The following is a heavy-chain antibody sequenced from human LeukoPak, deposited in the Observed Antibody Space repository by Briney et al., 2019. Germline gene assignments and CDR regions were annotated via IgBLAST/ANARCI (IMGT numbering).Heavy chain of an antibody. J-gene: IGHJ4*02. CDR1: GFTFSSYA. V-gene: IGHV3-23*01. CDR3: ALSEATADTIALDY. Sequence: GGSLRLSCAASGFTFSSYAMSWVRQAPGKGLEWVSAISGSGGSTYYGDSVKGRFTISRDNSKNTLYLQMNSLRAEDTAVYYCALSEATADTIALDYWGQGTLVTVSS. D-gene: IGHD2-21*02. CDR2: ISGSGGST.